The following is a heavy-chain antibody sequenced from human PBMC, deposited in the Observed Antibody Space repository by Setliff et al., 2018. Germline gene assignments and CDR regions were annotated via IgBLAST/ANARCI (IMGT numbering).Heavy chain of an antibody. J-gene: IGHJ6*03. CDR1: GGSINSMSYY. CDR2: IYHSGSS. Sequence: SETLSLTCTVSGGSINSMSYYWGWIRQPPGKGLEWIGSIYHSGSSYYNPSLRSRVTISVDTSKNQFSLILRSVTAADTAVYYCARDNRARHYMDVWGKGTTVTVSS. D-gene: IGHD3-10*01. V-gene: IGHV4-39*07. CDR3: ARDNRARHYMDV.